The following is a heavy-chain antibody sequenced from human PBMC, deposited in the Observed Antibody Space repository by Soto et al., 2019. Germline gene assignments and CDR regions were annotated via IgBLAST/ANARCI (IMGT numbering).Heavy chain of an antibody. J-gene: IGHJ4*02. D-gene: IGHD3-22*01. CDR1: GFTFSSYA. CDR3: VRATFFSDSSGYTRCLDY. Sequence: PGGALRLSCAAYGFTFSSYAMSWVRQAPGKGLEWVSAISGSGGSTYYADSVKGRFTISRDNSKNTPYLQMNSLKTEDTAVYYCVRATFFSDSSGYTRCLDYWGQGTLVTVSS. V-gene: IGHV3-23*01. CDR2: ISGSGGST.